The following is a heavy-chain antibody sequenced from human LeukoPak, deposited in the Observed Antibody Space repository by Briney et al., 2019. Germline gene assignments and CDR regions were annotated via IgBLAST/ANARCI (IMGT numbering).Heavy chain of an antibody. CDR3: AREGGYYYDSSGYSLFDY. CDR2: ISAYNGNT. CDR1: GYTFTSYG. J-gene: IGHJ4*02. V-gene: IGHV1-18*01. Sequence: ASVKVSCKASGYTFTSYGISWVRQAPGQGVEWMGWISAYNGNTNYAQKLQGRVTMTTDTSTSTAYMELRSLRSDDTAVYYCAREGGYYYDSSGYSLFDYWGQGTLVTVSS. D-gene: IGHD3-22*01.